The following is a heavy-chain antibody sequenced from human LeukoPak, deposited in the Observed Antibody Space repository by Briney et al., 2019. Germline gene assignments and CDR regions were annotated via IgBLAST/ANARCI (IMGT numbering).Heavy chain of an antibody. CDR1: GFTFNIYH. CDR2: ISTSSSYI. V-gene: IGHV3-21*03. J-gene: IGHJ3*01. Sequence: GGSLRLSCAPSGFTFNIYHMSWVRQAPGTGLECLSSISTSSSYIYYADSVRGRFTISRDNAKSSLFLQMDRLTAEDTAIYYCARRSLRGAFDVWGQGTLVTVSS. CDR3: ARRSLRGAFDV.